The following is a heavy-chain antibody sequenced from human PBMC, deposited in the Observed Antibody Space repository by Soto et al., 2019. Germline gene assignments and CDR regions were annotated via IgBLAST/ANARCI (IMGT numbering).Heavy chain of an antibody. CDR2: ISTDNGNT. CDR1: GYTFTSSG. V-gene: IGHV1-18*01. CDR3: ARDRGYKYGPGAFDI. J-gene: IGHJ3*02. Sequence: ASVKVSCKASGYTFTSSGISWVRQAPGQGLEWMGWISTDNGNTNYAQHLQGRVTMTTDTSTSTAYMELRSLRSDDTAVYSCARDRGYKYGPGAFDIWGQGTMVTVSS. D-gene: IGHD5-12*01.